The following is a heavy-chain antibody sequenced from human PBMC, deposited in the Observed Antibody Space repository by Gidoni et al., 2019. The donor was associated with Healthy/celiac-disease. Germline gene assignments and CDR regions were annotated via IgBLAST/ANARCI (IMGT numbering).Heavy chain of an antibody. Sequence: EVQLLVPGGCLVQPGVSLRLSCAASGFTFSSYAMSWVRQAPGKGREWVSAISGSGGRTYYADSVKGRFTISRDNSKNTLYLQMNSLRAEDTAVYYCAKKPKSSSWRDYFDYWGQGTLVTVSS. CDR2: ISGSGGRT. D-gene: IGHD6-13*01. CDR1: GFTFSSYA. J-gene: IGHJ4*02. V-gene: IGHV3-23*01. CDR3: AKKPKSSSWRDYFDY.